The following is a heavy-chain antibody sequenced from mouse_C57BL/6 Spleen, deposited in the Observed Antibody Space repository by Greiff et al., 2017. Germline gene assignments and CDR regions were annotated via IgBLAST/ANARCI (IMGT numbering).Heavy chain of an antibody. CDR1: GFTFSSYG. V-gene: IGHV5-6*01. CDR3: AGITTVLSTPCAY. D-gene: IGHD1-1*01. Sequence: EVKLVESGGDLVKPGGSLKLSCAASGFTFSSYGMSWVRQTPDKRLEWVATISSGGSYTYYPDSVKGRFTISRDNAKNTLYLQMSSLKSEDTAMYYCAGITTVLSTPCAYWGQGTLVTVSA. J-gene: IGHJ3*01. CDR2: ISSGGSYT.